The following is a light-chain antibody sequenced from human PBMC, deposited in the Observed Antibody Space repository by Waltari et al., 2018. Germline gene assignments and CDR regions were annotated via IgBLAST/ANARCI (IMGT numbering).Light chain of an antibody. CDR3: ISYSTNPTGHVA. J-gene: IGLJ2*01. V-gene: IGLV2-14*03. Sequence: QSALTQPASVSGSPGQSITISCTGTNSDVGDYNKVSWDQQQYPKSPKLKIYDVTNRPSGFSSRFSGSKSGNTASLTISGLRAEDEADYHCISYSTNPTGHVAFGGGTKLTVL. CDR1: NSDVGDYNK. CDR2: DVT.